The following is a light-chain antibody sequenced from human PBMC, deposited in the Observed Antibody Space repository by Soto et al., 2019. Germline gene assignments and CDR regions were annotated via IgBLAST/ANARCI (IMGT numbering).Light chain of an antibody. CDR3: QQCGNSPPWT. V-gene: IGKV3-20*01. Sequence: EIVLTQSPGTLSLSPGERATLSCRASQSVSSSYLAWYQQKPGQAPRLLIYGASSRATGIPDRFSGSGSETDFTLTISRLEPEDFAVYYCQQCGNSPPWTFGQGTRWIS. CDR1: QSVSSSY. CDR2: GAS. J-gene: IGKJ1*01.